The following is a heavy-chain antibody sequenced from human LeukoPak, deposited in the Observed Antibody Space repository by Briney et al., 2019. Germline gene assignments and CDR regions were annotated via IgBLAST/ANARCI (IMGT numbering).Heavy chain of an antibody. CDR3: AKTVVVVVAATPISFDY. CDR1: GFTSSSYA. D-gene: IGHD2-15*01. V-gene: IGHV3-23*01. CDR2: ISGSGGST. J-gene: IGHJ4*02. Sequence: GGSLRLSCAASGFTSSSYAMSWVRQAPGKGLEWVSAISGSGGSTYYADSVKGRFTISRDNSKNTLYLQMNSLRAEDTAVYYCAKTVVVVVAATPISFDYWGQGTLVTVSS.